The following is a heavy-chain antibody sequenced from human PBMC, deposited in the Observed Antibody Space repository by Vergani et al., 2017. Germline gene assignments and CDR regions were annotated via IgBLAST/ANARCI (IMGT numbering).Heavy chain of an antibody. CDR1: GGSISSYY. J-gene: IGHJ5*02. CDR2: IYYSGST. Sequence: QVQLQESGPGLVKPSETLSLTCTVSGGSISSYYWSWIRQPPGKGLEWIGYIYYSGSTNYNPSLKSRVTISVDTSKNQFSLKLSSVTAADTAVYYCARGAYISSSEWFDPWGQGTLVTVSS. V-gene: IGHV4-59*01. CDR3: ARGAYISSSEWFDP. D-gene: IGHD6-6*01.